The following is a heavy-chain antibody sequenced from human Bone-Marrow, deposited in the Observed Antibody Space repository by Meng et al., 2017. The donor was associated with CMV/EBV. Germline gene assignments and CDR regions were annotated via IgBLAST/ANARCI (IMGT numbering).Heavy chain of an antibody. CDR3: AKDPAGTTYPYGMDG. V-gene: IGHV3-23*01. CDR2: ISGSGGST. J-gene: IGHJ6*02. CDR1: GFTFSSYA. D-gene: IGHD1-7*01. Sequence: GESLKISCAASGFTFSSYAMSWVRQAPGKGLEWVSAISGSGGSTYYADSVKGRFTISRDNSKNTLYLQMNSLRAEDTAVYYCAKDPAGTTYPYGMDGWGQGTTVTVSS.